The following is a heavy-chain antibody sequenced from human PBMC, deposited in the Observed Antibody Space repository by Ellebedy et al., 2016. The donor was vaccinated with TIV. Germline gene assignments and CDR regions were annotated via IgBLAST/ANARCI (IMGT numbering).Heavy chain of an antibody. V-gene: IGHV3-30-3*01. CDR2: ISYDGSNK. CDR3: ARDMGYSSGWYYFDY. Sequence: GESLKISCAASGFTFSSYAMHWVRQAPGKGLEWVAVISYDGSNKYYADSVKGRFTISRDNSKNTLYLQMNSLSAEDTAVYYCARDMGYSSGWYYFDYWGQGTLVTVSS. J-gene: IGHJ4*02. D-gene: IGHD6-19*01. CDR1: GFTFSSYA.